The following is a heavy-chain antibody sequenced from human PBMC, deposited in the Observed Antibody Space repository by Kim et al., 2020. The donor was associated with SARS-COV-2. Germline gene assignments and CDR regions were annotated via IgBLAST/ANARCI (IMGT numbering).Heavy chain of an antibody. V-gene: IGHV4-34*01. CDR1: GGSFSGYY. D-gene: IGHD5-12*01. CDR3: ARGRGGLRSRYYYYGMDV. CDR2: INHSGRT. J-gene: IGHJ6*02. Sequence: SETLSLTCAVYGGSFSGYYWSWIRQPPGKGLEWIGEINHSGRTNYNPSPKSRVTISVDTSKNQFSLKLSSVTAADTAVYYCARGRGGLRSRYYYYGMDVWGQGTTVTVSS.